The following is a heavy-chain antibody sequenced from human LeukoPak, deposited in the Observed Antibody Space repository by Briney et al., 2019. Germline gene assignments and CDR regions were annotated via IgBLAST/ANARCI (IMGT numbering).Heavy chain of an antibody. CDR2: IYYSGST. CDR1: GGSISSGGYY. D-gene: IGHD3-22*01. V-gene: IGHV4-31*03. Sequence: SETLSLTCTVSGGSISSGGYYWSWIRRHPGKGLEWIGYIYYSGSTYYNPSLKSRVTISVDTSKNQFSLKLSSVTAADTAVYYCASGYYYDSSGYYYEMVRDYWGQGTLVTVSS. CDR3: ASGYYYDSSGYYYEMVRDY. J-gene: IGHJ4*02.